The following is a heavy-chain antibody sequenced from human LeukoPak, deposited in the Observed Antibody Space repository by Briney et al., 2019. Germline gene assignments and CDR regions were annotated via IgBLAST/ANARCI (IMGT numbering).Heavy chain of an antibody. J-gene: IGHJ4*02. CDR1: GFSFSSHC. Sequence: GGSLRLSCAASGFSFSSHCMSWVRQAPGKGLEWVSGIIGGAGGTYYADSVKGRFTISRDNAKNTLYLQMNSPRAEDTAVYYCAHGSMYQLDYWGQGTLVTVSS. D-gene: IGHD2-2*01. V-gene: IGHV3-23*01. CDR3: AHGSMYQLDY. CDR2: IIGGAGGT.